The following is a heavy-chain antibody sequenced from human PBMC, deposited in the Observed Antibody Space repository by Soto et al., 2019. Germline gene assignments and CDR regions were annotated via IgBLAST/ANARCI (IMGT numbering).Heavy chain of an antibody. CDR1: GFTFSNAW. V-gene: IGHV3-15*01. CDR2: IKSKTDGGTT. D-gene: IGHD7-27*01. Sequence: GGSLRLSCAASGFTFSNAWMSWVRQAPGKGLEWVGRIKSKTDGGTTDYAAPVKGRFTISRDDSKNTLYLQMNSLKTEDTSVYYCTTDLTGDAFDIWGQGTMVTVSS. CDR3: TTDLTGDAFDI. J-gene: IGHJ3*02.